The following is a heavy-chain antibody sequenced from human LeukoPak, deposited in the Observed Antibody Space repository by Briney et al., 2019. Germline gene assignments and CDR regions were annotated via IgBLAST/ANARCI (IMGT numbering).Heavy chain of an antibody. CDR3: ARGSYYDFWSGYRDYYYGMDV. CDR2: IWYDGSNK. CDR1: GFTFSTSG. D-gene: IGHD3-3*01. Sequence: GRSLRLSCAASGFTFSTSGMHWVRQAPGKGLEWVAVIWYDGSNKYYADSVKGRFTISRDNSKNTLYLQMNSLRAEDTAVYYCARGSYYDFWSGYRDYYYGMDVWGQGTTVTVPS. J-gene: IGHJ6*02. V-gene: IGHV3-33*01.